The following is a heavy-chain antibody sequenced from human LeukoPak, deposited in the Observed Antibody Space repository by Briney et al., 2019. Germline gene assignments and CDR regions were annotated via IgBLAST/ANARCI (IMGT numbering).Heavy chain of an antibody. CDR2: ISAYNGNT. CDR3: ARDPTDNLERRKLDV. Sequence: ASVKVSCKASGYTFTSSGISWVRQAPGQGLEWMGWISAYNGNTNYAQKLQGRVTMTTDTSTSTAYMELRSLRSDDTAVYYCARDPTDNLERRKLDVWGKGTTVTVSS. D-gene: IGHD1-1*01. CDR1: GYTFTSSG. J-gene: IGHJ6*04. V-gene: IGHV1-18*01.